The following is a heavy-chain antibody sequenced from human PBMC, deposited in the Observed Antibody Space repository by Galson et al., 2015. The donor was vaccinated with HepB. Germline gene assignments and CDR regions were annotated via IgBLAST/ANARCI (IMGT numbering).Heavy chain of an antibody. CDR2: INHSGST. CDR3: ARGAMGIAAAGRKRGPYGWFDP. V-gene: IGHV4-34*01. CDR1: GGSFSGYY. Sequence: ETLSLTCAVYGGSFSGYYWSWIRQPPGKGLEWIGEINHSGSTNYNPSLKSRVTISVDTSKNQFSLKLSSVTAADTAVYYCARGAMGIAAAGRKRGPYGWFDPWGQGTLVTVSS. J-gene: IGHJ5*02. D-gene: IGHD6-13*01.